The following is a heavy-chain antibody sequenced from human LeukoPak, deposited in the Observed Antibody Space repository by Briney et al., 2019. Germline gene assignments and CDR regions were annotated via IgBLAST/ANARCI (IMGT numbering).Heavy chain of an antibody. J-gene: IGHJ3*02. V-gene: IGHV3-74*01. CDR2: INSDGSST. CDR3: ARGPGAFDI. Sequence: GGSLRPSCVASGLMLSRYWMNWVGQPPGKGLVWVSRINSDGSSTSYADSVKGPFTISRDNAKNTLFLQMNSLRAEDTAVYYGARGPGAFDIWGQGTMVTVSS. D-gene: IGHD2-2*01. CDR1: GLMLSRYW.